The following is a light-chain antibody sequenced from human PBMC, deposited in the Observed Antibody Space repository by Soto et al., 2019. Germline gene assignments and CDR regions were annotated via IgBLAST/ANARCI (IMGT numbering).Light chain of an antibody. CDR3: QQYGSSPRT. V-gene: IGKV3-20*01. CDR1: QSVRSSY. CDR2: AAS. Sequence: EIVLTQSPDTLSLSPVEIATLSCRASQSVRSSYLAWYQQTPGQTPRLLIYAASSRATGIPDRFSGSGSGTDFSLTISRLEAEDFAVYYCQQYGSSPRTFGQGTKVDIK. J-gene: IGKJ1*01.